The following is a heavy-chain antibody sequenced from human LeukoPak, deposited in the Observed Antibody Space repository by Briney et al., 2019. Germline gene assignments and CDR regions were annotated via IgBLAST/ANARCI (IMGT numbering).Heavy chain of an antibody. CDR1: GGTFSSYA. J-gene: IGHJ6*02. CDR3: ARVYWSGPFYYGMDV. CDR2: IIPIFGTA. D-gene: IGHD3-3*01. Sequence: SVKVSCKASGGTFSSYAISWVRRAPGQGLEWMGGIIPIFGTANYAQKFQGRVTITADESTSTAYMELSSLRSEDTAVYYCARVYWSGPFYYGMDVWGQGTTVTVSS. V-gene: IGHV1-69*13.